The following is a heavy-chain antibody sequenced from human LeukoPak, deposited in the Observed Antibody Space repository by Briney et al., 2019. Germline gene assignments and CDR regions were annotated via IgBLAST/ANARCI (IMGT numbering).Heavy chain of an antibody. CDR2: FDPVDGET. Sequence: ASVKVSCKVSGYTLTELSMHWVRQAPGKGLEWMGGFDPVDGETIYAQKFQGRVTMTEDTSTDTAYMELSSLRSEDTAVYYCATLRDYYYGMDVWGQGTTVTVSS. CDR3: ATLRDYYYGMDV. V-gene: IGHV1-24*01. CDR1: GYTLTELS. J-gene: IGHJ6*02.